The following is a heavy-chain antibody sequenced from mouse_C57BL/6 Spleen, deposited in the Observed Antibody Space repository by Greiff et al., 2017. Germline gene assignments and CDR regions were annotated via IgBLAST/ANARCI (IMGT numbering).Heavy chain of an antibody. V-gene: IGHV1-59*01. CDR3: ARTYDGYHAWFAY. D-gene: IGHD2-3*01. CDR1: GYTFTSYW. Sequence: VQLQQSGAELVRPGTSVKLSCKASGYTFTSYWMHWVKQRPGQGLEWIGVIDPSDSYTNYNQKFKGKATLTVDTSSSTAYMQLSSLTSEDSAVYYCARTYDGYHAWFAYWGQGTLVTVSA. J-gene: IGHJ3*01. CDR2: IDPSDSYT.